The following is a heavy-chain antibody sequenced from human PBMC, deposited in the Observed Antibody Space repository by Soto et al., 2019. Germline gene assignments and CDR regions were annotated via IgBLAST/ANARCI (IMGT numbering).Heavy chain of an antibody. J-gene: IGHJ5*02. CDR1: GGTFSSYA. Sequence: QVQLVQSGAEVKKPGSSVKVSCKASGGTFSSYAISWVRQAPGQGLEWMGGIIPIFGTANYAQKFQGRVTITADEATSTAYMELSSLRSEDTAVYYCARDTPDIVVVPAAIGGWFDPWGQGTLVTVS. D-gene: IGHD2-2*01. V-gene: IGHV1-69*01. CDR3: ARDTPDIVVVPAAIGGWFDP. CDR2: IIPIFGTA.